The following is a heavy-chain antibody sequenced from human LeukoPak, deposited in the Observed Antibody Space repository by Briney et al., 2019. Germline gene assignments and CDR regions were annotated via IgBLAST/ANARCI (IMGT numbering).Heavy chain of an antibody. CDR1: GFTFSSYA. CDR3: AKDLPKGASHD. V-gene: IGHV3-23*01. CDR2: ISGSGGST. J-gene: IGHJ4*02. D-gene: IGHD1-26*01. Sequence: GSPILSCAASGFTFSSYAMSWVRQAPGKGLELVSAISGSGGSTYYTDSLKGRFTISRDNSNNTLYLQMNSLRAEDTAVHYCAKDLPKGASHDWGKGTLVTVSS.